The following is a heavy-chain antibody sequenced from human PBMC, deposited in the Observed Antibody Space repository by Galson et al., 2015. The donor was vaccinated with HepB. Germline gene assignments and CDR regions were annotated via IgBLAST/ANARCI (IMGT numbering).Heavy chain of an antibody. CDR3: ARDPLDFWSISGPRSYGMDV. D-gene: IGHD3-3*01. CDR2: IKQDGSEK. J-gene: IGHJ6*02. Sequence: SLRLSCAASGFTFSSYWMNWVRQAPGKGLEWVANIKQDGSEKYYVDSVKGRFTISRDNDKNSLYLQMNSLRAEDTAVYYCARDPLDFWSISGPRSYGMDVWGQGTTVTVSS. CDR1: GFTFSSYW. V-gene: IGHV3-7*01.